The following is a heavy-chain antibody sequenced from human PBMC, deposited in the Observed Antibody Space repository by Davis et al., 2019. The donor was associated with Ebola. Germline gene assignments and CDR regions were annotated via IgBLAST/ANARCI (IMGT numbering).Heavy chain of an antibody. Sequence: GESLKISCAASGFTFSGSAMHWVRQASGKGLEWVGRIRSKANNYATAYAASVKGRFTISRDDSKNTAYLQMNSLKTEDTAVYYCTHTDSIAAQDYWGQGTLVTVSS. CDR2: IRSKANNYAT. J-gene: IGHJ4*02. CDR1: GFTFSGSA. CDR3: THTDSIAAQDY. V-gene: IGHV3-73*01. D-gene: IGHD6-6*01.